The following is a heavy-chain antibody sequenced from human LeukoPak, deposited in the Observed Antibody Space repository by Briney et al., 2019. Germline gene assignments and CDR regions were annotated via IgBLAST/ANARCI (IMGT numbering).Heavy chain of an antibody. J-gene: IGHJ3*02. CDR3: AKGAQPWYYDSSGPNQWGSALDI. V-gene: IGHV3-9*01. D-gene: IGHD3-22*01. Sequence: PGRSLRLSCAVSGSSFDDYAMFWVRQAPGEGLEWVSGISWNGDVTAYADSVRGRFTVFRDNAKNSVFLQMNSLRSEDTAFCYCAKGAQPWYYDSSGPNQWGSALDIWGQGTAVTVSS. CDR2: ISWNGDVT. CDR1: GSSFDDYA.